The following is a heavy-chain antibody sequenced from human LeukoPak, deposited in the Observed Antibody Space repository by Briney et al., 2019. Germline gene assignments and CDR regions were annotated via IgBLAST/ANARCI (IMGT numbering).Heavy chain of an antibody. J-gene: IGHJ5*02. CDR3: ARTGRRSSSSSGWFDP. Sequence: VASVKVSCKASGYTFTGYYMHWVRQAPGQGLEWMGRINPNSGNTVYAQKFQGRVTMTRNTSISTAYMELSSLRSEDTAVYYCARTGRRSSSSSGWFDPWGQGTLVTVSS. CDR2: INPNSGNT. D-gene: IGHD6-13*01. V-gene: IGHV1-8*02. CDR1: GYTFTGYY.